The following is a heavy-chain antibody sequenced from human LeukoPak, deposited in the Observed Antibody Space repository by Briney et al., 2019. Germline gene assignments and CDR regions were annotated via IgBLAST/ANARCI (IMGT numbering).Heavy chain of an antibody. CDR1: SGSFSGYY. Sequence: SETLSLTCAVYSGSFSGYYWSWTRQPPGNGLEWIGEINHSGSTNYNPSLKSRVTISVDTSKNQFSLKLSSVTAGDTAVYYCARGGRYSSGMYLGYWGQGTLVTVSS. J-gene: IGHJ4*02. V-gene: IGHV4-34*01. D-gene: IGHD6-19*01. CDR3: ARGGRYSSGMYLGY. CDR2: INHSGST.